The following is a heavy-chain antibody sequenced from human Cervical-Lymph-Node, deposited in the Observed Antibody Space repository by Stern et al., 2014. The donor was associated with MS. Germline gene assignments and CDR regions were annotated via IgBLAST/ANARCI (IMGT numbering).Heavy chain of an antibody. CDR3: ATDRDDFRSGYSAPTKGYGLDV. J-gene: IGHJ6*02. CDR2: FDPDDGET. CDR1: GYTLTELS. Sequence: VQLEESGAEVKKPGASVKVSCKVSGYTLTELSMHWVRQAPGKGLEWMGGFDPDDGETIYAQKFQGRVTMTKDTSTDTAYMELSSLRSEDTAVYYCATDRDDFRSGYSAPTKGYGLDVWGQGTTVTVTS. V-gene: IGHV1-24*01. D-gene: IGHD3-3*01.